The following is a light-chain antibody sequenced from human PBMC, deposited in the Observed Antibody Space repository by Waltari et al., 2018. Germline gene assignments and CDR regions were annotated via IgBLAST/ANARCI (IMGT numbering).Light chain of an antibody. Sequence: QSVLTQPPSASGTPVQRVAISCSGSSSNIGSNPVNWYQQLPGTAPKLLIYSNNQRPSGVPDRFSGSKSGTSASLAISGLQSEDEADYYCAAWDDSLNGGVFGGGTKLTVL. J-gene: IGLJ3*02. CDR3: AAWDDSLNGGV. CDR1: SSNIGSNP. V-gene: IGLV1-44*01. CDR2: SNN.